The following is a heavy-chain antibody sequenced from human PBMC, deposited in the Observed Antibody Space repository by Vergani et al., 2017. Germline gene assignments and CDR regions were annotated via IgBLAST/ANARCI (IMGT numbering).Heavy chain of an antibody. J-gene: IGHJ6*03. CDR3: ARSLFGNCTNGVCYPSRLYYYYYMDV. CDR1: GGTFSSYA. D-gene: IGHD2-8*01. Sequence: QVQLVQSGAEVKKPGSSVKVSCKASGGTFSSYAISWVRQAPGQGLEWMGRIIPILGTANYAQKFQGRVTITAAGSTSTAYMERSSLRSADTGVYYCARSLFGNCTNGVCYPSRLYYYYYMDVWGKGTTVTVSS. CDR2: IIPILGTA. V-gene: IGHV1-69*11.